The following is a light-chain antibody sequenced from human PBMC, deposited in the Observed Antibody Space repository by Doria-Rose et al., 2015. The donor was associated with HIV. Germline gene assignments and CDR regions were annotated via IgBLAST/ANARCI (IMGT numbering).Light chain of an antibody. CDR3: QQYDDLPYT. CDR2: DAS. CDR1: QDISNY. J-gene: IGKJ2*01. Sequence: IRVTRSPSSLSASVGDRLTITCQASQDISNYLNWYQQKPGKAPKLLIYDASNLERGVPSRFSGSGSGTDFTFTISSLQPEDIATYYCQQYDDLPYTFGQGTNLKIK. V-gene: IGKV1-33*01.